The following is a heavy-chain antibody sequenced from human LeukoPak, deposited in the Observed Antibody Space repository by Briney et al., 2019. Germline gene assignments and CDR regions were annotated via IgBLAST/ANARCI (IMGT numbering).Heavy chain of an antibody. Sequence: ASVKVSCKASGYTFNDHDINWVRQAPGQGLEWLGRMNPNSGNAAYAQNLQGRVTMTWDSPTNTAYLEVIALRSDDTAVYFCAKSSGDYFFDYWGQGTLVTVSS. J-gene: IGHJ4*02. V-gene: IGHV1-8*01. D-gene: IGHD3-22*01. CDR1: GYTFNDHD. CDR2: MNPNSGNA. CDR3: AKSSGDYFFDY.